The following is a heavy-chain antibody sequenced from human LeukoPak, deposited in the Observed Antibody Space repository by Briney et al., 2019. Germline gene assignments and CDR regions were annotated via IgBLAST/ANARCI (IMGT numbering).Heavy chain of an antibody. CDR3: ARARWANGLDS. V-gene: IGHV4-4*02. CDR1: GGSISSSNW. J-gene: IGHJ4*02. CDR2: IYHSGST. Sequence: SGTLSLTCAVSGGSISSSNWGSWVRQPPGKGLEWIGEIYHSGSTNYNPSLKSRLTMSAVTSKNQFFLRLTSVTAADTAVYYCARARWANGLDSWGQGALVIVSS. D-gene: IGHD2-8*01.